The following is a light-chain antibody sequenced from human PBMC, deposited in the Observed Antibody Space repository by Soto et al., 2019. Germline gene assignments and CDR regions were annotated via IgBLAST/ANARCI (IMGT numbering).Light chain of an antibody. V-gene: IGLV1-51*02. CDR1: SSNIENNY. J-gene: IGLJ1*01. CDR3: GTWDSSLSAGV. CDR2: EDN. Sequence: QSVLTQPPSVAAAPGQKGTISCSGSSSNIENNYVSWYKQLPGTAPKLLIYEDNKRPSEIPDRFSGSKSGTSATLGITGLQTGDEADYYCGTWDSSLSAGVFGAGTKVTVL.